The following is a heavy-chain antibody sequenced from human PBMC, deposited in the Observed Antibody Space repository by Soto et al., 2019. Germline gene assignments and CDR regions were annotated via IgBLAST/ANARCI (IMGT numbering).Heavy chain of an antibody. CDR3: ARDAQKAQTGYNSGWYYYFDY. D-gene: IGHD6-19*01. Sequence: QVQLVQSGAEVKKPGASVKVSCKASGYTFTGYYMHWVRQAPGQGLEWMGWINPNSGGTNYAQKFQGWVTMTRDTSISTAYMEMSRLRSDYTAVYYCARDAQKAQTGYNSGWYYYFDYWGQGTLVTVSS. CDR1: GYTFTGYY. CDR2: INPNSGGT. J-gene: IGHJ4*02. V-gene: IGHV1-2*04.